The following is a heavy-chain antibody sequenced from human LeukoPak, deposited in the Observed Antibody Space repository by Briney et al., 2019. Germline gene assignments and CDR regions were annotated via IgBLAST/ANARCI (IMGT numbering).Heavy chain of an antibody. CDR1: GGSIISYY. CDR2: INHSGST. V-gene: IGHV4-34*01. Sequence: SETLSLTCTVSGGSIISYYWSWIRQPPGKGLEWIGEINHSGSTNYNPSLKSRVTISVDTSKNQFSLKLSSVTAADTAVYYCARAAYYYGSGSYFWFDPWGQGTLVTVSS. CDR3: ARAAYYYGSGSYFWFDP. J-gene: IGHJ5*02. D-gene: IGHD3-10*01.